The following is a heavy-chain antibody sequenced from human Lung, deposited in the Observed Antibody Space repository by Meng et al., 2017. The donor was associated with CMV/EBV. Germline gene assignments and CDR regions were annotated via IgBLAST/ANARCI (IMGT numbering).Heavy chain of an antibody. V-gene: IGHV3-74*01. CDR3: VRDGKYCSSGTCDYYIMDL. CDR1: GFTFSTYW. D-gene: IGHD2-15*01. J-gene: IGHJ6*02. Sequence: SCAASGFTFSTYWMHWVRQTPGTGLVWVSRINSDGSTTTYADSVKGRFTIPRDNAKNTLYLQMSSLRAEDSAVYYCVRDGKYCSSGTCDYYIMDLWXQGTXVTVSS. CDR2: INSDGSTT.